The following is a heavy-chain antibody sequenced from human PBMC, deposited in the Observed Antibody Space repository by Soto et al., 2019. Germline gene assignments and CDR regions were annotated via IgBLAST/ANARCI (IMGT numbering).Heavy chain of an antibody. J-gene: IGHJ4*02. D-gene: IGHD4-17*01. CDR3: ARGMTTVTTFDY. CDR1: GDSINTPHYY. Sequence: PSETLSLTCTVSGDSINTPHYYWSWIRQSPGKGLEWIGYIYYSGSTYYNPSLKSRVIISEDTPKNQFSLKLAYVTAADTAVYYCARGMTTVTTFDYWGQGTLVTVSS. CDR2: IYYSGST. V-gene: IGHV4-30-4*01.